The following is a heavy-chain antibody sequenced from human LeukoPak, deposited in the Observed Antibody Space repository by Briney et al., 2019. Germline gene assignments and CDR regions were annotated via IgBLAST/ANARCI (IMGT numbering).Heavy chain of an antibody. J-gene: IGHJ4*02. CDR2: IHSSGGS. V-gene: IGHV4-4*09. CDR3: ARLGSGHDF. CDR1: GASISNYY. Sequence: SETLSLTCTVSGASISNYYWSWIRQTPEKGLEWMGHIHSSGGSSYYPSLKSRLTLSIDTSRNQLSLKLPSLTAADTAVYFCARLGSGHDFWGQGALVTVSS. D-gene: IGHD1-26*01.